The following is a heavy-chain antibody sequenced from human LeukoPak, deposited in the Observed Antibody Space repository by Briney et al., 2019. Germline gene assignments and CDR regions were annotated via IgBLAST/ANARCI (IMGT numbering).Heavy chain of an antibody. J-gene: IGHJ4*02. D-gene: IGHD3-9*01. CDR2: INHTGST. CDR1: GGSLSGAY. CDR3: ARGPVRLARPYDY. V-gene: IGHV4-34*01. Sequence: SETLSLTCTVQGGSLSGAYWTWIRQPPGKGLEWIGEINHTGSTNYNPSSKSRVTMSADTPKNHLSLNLTSVTAADTAVYYCARGPVRLARPYDYWGQGTLVTVSS.